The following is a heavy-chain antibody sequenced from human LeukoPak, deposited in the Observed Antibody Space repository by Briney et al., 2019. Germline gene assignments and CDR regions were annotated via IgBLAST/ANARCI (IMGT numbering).Heavy chain of an antibody. J-gene: IGHJ3*02. CDR3: AREQASQWFLGAFDI. CDR2: ISGSGGST. D-gene: IGHD3-10*01. CDR1: GFTFSSYA. Sequence: GGSLRLSCAASGFTFSSYAMSWVRQAPGKGLEWVSAISGSGGSTYYADSVKGRFTISRDNSQNTLYLQMSSLRADDTAVYYCAREQASQWFLGAFDIWGQGTMVTVSS. V-gene: IGHV3-23*01.